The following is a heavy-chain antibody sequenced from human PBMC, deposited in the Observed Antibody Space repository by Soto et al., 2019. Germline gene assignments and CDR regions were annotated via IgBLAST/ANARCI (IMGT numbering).Heavy chain of an antibody. Sequence: ASVKVSCKASGYTFTSYGISWVRQAPGQGLEWMGWISAYNGNTNYAQKLQGRVTMTTDTSTSTAYMELRSLRSDDTAVYYCARGIRAGITMIVGFDYWGQGTLVTVSS. J-gene: IGHJ4*02. V-gene: IGHV1-18*01. D-gene: IGHD3-22*01. CDR3: ARGIRAGITMIVGFDY. CDR1: GYTFTSYG. CDR2: ISAYNGNT.